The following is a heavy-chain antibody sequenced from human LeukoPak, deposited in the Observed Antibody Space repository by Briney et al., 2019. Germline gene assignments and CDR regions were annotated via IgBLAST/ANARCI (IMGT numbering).Heavy chain of an antibody. Sequence: GGSLRLSCAASGFTFSSYGMHWVRQAPGKGLEWVAFIRYDGSNKYYADSVKGRFTISRDNPKNTLYLQMNSLRAENTAVYYCARDKSYPHIVVVTALYYFDYWGQGTLVTVSS. V-gene: IGHV3-30*02. CDR3: ARDKSYPHIVVVTALYYFDY. CDR1: GFTFSSYG. J-gene: IGHJ4*02. D-gene: IGHD2-21*02. CDR2: IRYDGSNK.